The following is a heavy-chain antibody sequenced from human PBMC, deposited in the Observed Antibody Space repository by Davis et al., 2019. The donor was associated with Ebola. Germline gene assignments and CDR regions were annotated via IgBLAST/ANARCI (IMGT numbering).Heavy chain of an antibody. V-gene: IGHV1-8*01. D-gene: IGHD6-13*01. CDR1: GYTFTSYD. CDR2: MNPNSGNT. J-gene: IGHJ4*02. Sequence: ASVKVSCKASGYTFTSYDINWVRQATGQGLEWMGWMNPNSGNTGYAQKFQGRVTMTRNTSISTAYMELSSLRSEDTAVYYCARAPGIAAAKEDGAYWGQGTLVTVSS. CDR3: ARAPGIAAAKEDGAY.